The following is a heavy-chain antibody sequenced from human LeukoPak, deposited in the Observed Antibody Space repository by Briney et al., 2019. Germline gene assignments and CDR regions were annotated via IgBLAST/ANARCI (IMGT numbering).Heavy chain of an antibody. CDR3: ATSTGYCSSTSCLEAFDI. CDR1: GYSISSGYY. J-gene: IGHJ3*02. D-gene: IGHD2-2*01. Sequence: PSETLSLTCTVSGYSISSGYYWGWIRQPPGRGLEWIGYIFHSSSTNYNPSLKSRVTISVDTTKNDFSLKLSSVTAADTAVYYCATSTGYCSSTSCLEAFDIWGQGTMVTVSS. V-gene: IGHV4-61*03. CDR2: IFHSSST.